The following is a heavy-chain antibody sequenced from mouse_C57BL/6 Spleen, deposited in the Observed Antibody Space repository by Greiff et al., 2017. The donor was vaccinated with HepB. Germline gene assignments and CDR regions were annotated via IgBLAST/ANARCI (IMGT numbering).Heavy chain of an antibody. CDR3: ARDGYYSLYTMDY. CDR1: GYTFTDYY. Sequence: QVQLKQSGAELVRPGASVKLSCKASGYTFTDYYINWVKQRPGQGLEWIARIYPGSGNTYYNEKFKGKATLTAEKSSSTAYMQRSSLTSEDSAVYFCARDGYYSLYTMDYWGQGTSVTVSS. V-gene: IGHV1-76*01. J-gene: IGHJ4*01. D-gene: IGHD2-3*01. CDR2: IYPGSGNT.